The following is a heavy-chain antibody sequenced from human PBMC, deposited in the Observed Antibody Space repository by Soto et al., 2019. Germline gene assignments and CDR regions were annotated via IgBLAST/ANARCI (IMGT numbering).Heavy chain of an antibody. CDR2: IWYDGSNK. Sequence: SGGSLRLSCAASGFTFSSYGMHWVRQAPGKGLEWVAVIWYDGSNKYYADSVKGRFTISRDNSKNTLYLQMNSLRAEDTAVYYCARGGRSSWYSPLDPWGQGTLVTVSS. CDR3: ARGGRSSWYSPLDP. CDR1: GFTFSSYG. J-gene: IGHJ5*02. D-gene: IGHD6-13*01. V-gene: IGHV3-33*01.